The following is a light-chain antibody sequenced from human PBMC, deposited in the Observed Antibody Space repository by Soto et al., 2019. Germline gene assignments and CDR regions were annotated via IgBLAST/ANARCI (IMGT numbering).Light chain of an antibody. CDR1: QSVSSY. CDR2: DAS. Sequence: EIVLTQSPATLSLSPGERATLSCRASQSVSSYLAWYQQKPGQAPRLLIYDASNRATGIPARLCGSGSGTDFTLTISCLEPEDFAVYYCQQRSNWLTFGGGTKVEIK. J-gene: IGKJ4*01. CDR3: QQRSNWLT. V-gene: IGKV3-11*01.